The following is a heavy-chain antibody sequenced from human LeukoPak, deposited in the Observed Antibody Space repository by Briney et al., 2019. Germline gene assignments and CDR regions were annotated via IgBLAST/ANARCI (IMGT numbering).Heavy chain of an antibody. V-gene: IGHV3-30*19. CDR2: ISYDGSNK. J-gene: IGHJ4*02. CDR3: ARTTTPHYYGSGSYALGY. Sequence: GGSLRLSCAASGLTFSSYGMHWVRRGPGKGLEWVAVISYDGSNKYYADSVKGRFTISRDNSKNTLYLQMSSLSAEDTAVYYCARTTTPHYYGSGSYALGYWGQGTLVTVPS. D-gene: IGHD3-10*01. CDR1: GLTFSSYG.